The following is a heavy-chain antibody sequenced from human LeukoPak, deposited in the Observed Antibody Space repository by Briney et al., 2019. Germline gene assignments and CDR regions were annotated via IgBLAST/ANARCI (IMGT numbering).Heavy chain of an antibody. Sequence: ASVKVSCKASGYTLTDYYMHWVRRAPGQGLEWMGRINPNSGGTNYAQKFQGRVTMTRDTSISTVYMELSRLRSDDTAVYYCARVGYYESSGYYEYWGQGTLVTVSS. D-gene: IGHD3-22*01. J-gene: IGHJ4*02. CDR3: ARVGYYESSGYYEY. CDR2: INPNSGGT. CDR1: GYTLTDYY. V-gene: IGHV1-2*06.